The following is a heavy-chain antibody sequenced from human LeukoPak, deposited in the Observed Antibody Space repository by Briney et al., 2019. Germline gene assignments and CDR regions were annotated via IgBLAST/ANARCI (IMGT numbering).Heavy chain of an antibody. D-gene: IGHD5-24*01. V-gene: IGHV1-8*01. Sequence: GASVKVSCKASGYTFTSYDINWVRQATGQGLEWMGWMNPNSGNTGYAQKFQGRVTMTRNTSISTAYMELSSLRSEDTAVYYCARALRRDGYNFDYWGQGTLVTVSS. J-gene: IGHJ4*02. CDR3: ARALRRDGYNFDY. CDR1: GYTFTSYD. CDR2: MNPNSGNT.